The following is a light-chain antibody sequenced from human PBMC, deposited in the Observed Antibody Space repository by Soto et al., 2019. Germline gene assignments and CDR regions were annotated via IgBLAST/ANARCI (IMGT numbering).Light chain of an antibody. V-gene: IGKV3-15*01. CDR3: QHYNNWPLT. Sequence: EIVVTQSPATLSVYPGDRATLSCRASQSVSSNLAWSQQKPGQAPRLLIYGASTRATGIPARFSGSGSGTEFTLTISSLQSEDFAVYYCQHYNNWPLTFGQGTKVEIK. CDR1: QSVSSN. J-gene: IGKJ1*01. CDR2: GAS.